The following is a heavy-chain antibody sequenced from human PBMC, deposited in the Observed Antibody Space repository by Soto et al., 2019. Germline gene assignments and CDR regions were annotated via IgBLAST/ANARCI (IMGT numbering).Heavy chain of an antibody. V-gene: IGHV4-30-4*01. J-gene: IGHJ3*02. Sequence: PSETLSLTCTVSGGSISSGDYYWSRIRQPPGKGLEWIGYIYYSGSTYYNPSLKSRVTISVDTSKNQFSLKLSSVTAADTAVYYCARGETSYYYDSSGYYYVSGAFDIWGQGTMVTVSS. CDR2: IYYSGST. CDR3: ARGETSYYYDSSGYYYVSGAFDI. D-gene: IGHD3-22*01. CDR1: GGSISSGDYY.